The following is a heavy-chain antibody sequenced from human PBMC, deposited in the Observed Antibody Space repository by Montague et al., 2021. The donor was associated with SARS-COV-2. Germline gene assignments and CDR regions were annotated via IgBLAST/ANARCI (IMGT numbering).Heavy chain of an antibody. V-gene: IGHV3-7*03. CDR1: DFSLDLSW. J-gene: IGHJ6*02. CDR2: IMADGSQK. Sequence: SLRLSCAASDFSLDLSWMSWVRQAPGKGLEWVANIMADGSQKYYVDSVKGRFTISRDKAYKSVYLQMNSLRVEDTAVYYCAREKTVRGIYYFGIDVWGQGTTVTVSS. D-gene: IGHD4-11*01. CDR3: AREKTVRGIYYFGIDV.